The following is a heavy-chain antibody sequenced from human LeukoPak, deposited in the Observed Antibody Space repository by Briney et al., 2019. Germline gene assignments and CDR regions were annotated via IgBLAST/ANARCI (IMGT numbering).Heavy chain of an antibody. Sequence: SVKVSCKASGGTFSSYAISWVRQAPGQGLEWMGGIIPIFGTANYAQKFQGRVTITTDESTSTAYMELSSLRSEDTAVYYCARGDGYNAMGYYYYMDVWGKGTTVTVSS. D-gene: IGHD5-24*01. CDR3: ARGDGYNAMGYYYYMDV. CDR1: GGTFSSYA. CDR2: IIPIFGTA. J-gene: IGHJ6*03. V-gene: IGHV1-69*05.